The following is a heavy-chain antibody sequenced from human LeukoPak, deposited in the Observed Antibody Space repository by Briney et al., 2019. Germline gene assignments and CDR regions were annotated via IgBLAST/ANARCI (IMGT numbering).Heavy chain of an antibody. CDR2: FDPEDGET. V-gene: IGHV1-24*01. D-gene: IGHD4-17*01. CDR3: ATDLRRDYEQNYYYYMDV. J-gene: IGHJ6*03. Sequence: ASVKVSCKVSGYTLTELPMHWVRQAPGKGLEWMGGFDPEDGETVYAQKFQGRVTMTEDTSTDTAYMELSSLRSEDTAVFYCATDLRRDYEQNYYYYMDVWGKGTTVTVSS. CDR1: GYTLTELP.